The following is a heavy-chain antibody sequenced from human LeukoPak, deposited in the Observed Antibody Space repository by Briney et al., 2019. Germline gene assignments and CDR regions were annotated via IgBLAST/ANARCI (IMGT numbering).Heavy chain of an antibody. J-gene: IGHJ4*02. D-gene: IGHD2/OR15-2a*01. CDR1: GGSISSSNW. Sequence: KTSGTLSLTCAVSGGSISSSNWCSWVRQPPGKGLEWIGEVYPGGSTNYNPSLKSRVTISVDTSKNQFSLKLSSVTAADTAVYYCARNSYLWPIDYWGQGTLVTVSS. V-gene: IGHV4-4*02. CDR3: ARNSYLWPIDY. CDR2: VYPGGST.